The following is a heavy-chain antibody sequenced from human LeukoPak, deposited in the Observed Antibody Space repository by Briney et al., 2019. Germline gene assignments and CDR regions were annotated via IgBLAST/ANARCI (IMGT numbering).Heavy chain of an antibody. CDR2: IIPIFGTA. CDR1: GGTFSSYA. J-gene: IGHJ3*02. D-gene: IGHD5-18*01. V-gene: IGHV1-69*05. Sequence: SVKVSCKASGGTFSSYAISWVRQAPGQGLEWMGRIIPIFGTANYAQKFQGRVTITTDESTSTAYMELSSLRSEDTAVYHCARDLYTAMVSWGAFDIWGQGTMVTVSS. CDR3: ARDLYTAMVSWGAFDI.